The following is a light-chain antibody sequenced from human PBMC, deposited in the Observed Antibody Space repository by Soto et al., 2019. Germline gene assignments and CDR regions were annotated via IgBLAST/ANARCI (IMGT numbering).Light chain of an antibody. CDR2: DAS. Sequence: EIVLTQSPGTLSLSPGERATLSCRASQSVSSNFLAWYQQKPGQAPRLLIYDASNRATGIPDRFSGSGSGTDFPLTISRLEPEDFAVYYCQQFGSSPRTFGQGTKVDIK. V-gene: IGKV3-20*01. J-gene: IGKJ1*01. CDR1: QSVSSNF. CDR3: QQFGSSPRT.